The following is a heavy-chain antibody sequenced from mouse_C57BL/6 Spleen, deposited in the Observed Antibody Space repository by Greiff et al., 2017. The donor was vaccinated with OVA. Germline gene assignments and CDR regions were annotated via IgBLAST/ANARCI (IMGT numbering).Heavy chain of an antibody. CDR2: IDPSDSET. CDR1: GYTFTSYW. V-gene: IGHV1-52*01. Sequence: QVQLQQPGAELVRPGSSVKLSCKASGYTFTSYWMHWVKQRPIQGLEWIGNIDPSDSETHYNQKFKDKATLTVDKSSSTAYMQLSSLTSEDSAVYYGARPLSGYLRWFAYWGQGTLVTVSA. CDR3: ARPLSGYLRWFAY. D-gene: IGHD3-2*02. J-gene: IGHJ3*01.